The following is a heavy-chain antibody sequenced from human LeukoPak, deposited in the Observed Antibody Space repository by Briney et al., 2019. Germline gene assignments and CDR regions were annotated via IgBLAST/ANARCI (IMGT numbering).Heavy chain of an antibody. D-gene: IGHD3-9*01. CDR3: ARGRATGRSGGDY. CDR2: ISSGSSSI. Sequence: GSLRLSCAASGFTFSSCSMNWVRQAPGKGLEWVSYISSGSSSIYYADSVKGRFTISRDNAENSLYLQMNSLRDEDTAVYYCARGRATGRSGGDYWGQGTLVTVSS. V-gene: IGHV3-48*02. CDR1: GFTFSSCS. J-gene: IGHJ4*02.